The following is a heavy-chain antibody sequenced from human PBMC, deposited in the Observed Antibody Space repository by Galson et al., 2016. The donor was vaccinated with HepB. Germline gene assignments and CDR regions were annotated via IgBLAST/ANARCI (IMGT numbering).Heavy chain of an antibody. D-gene: IGHD4-17*01. Sequence: SLRLSCAASGFSFRSYAMHWVRQVPGKGLEWVAVISFDGSDEYYADSVKGRFTISRDNAKNTLYQQMNSLRAEDTALYYCVREDYGDDPVYYYYYGMDVWGQGTTVSVSS. CDR2: ISFDGSDE. CDR1: GFSFRSYA. J-gene: IGHJ6*02. V-gene: IGHV3-30*04. CDR3: VREDYGDDPVYYYYYGMDV.